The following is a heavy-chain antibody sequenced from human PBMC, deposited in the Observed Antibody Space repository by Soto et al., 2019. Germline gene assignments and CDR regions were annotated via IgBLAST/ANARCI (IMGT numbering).Heavy chain of an antibody. CDR2: LWRDGSKV. CDR3: ARDGTGWTGGDH. J-gene: IGHJ4*02. V-gene: IGHV3-33*01. CDR1: GFTFSYYD. Sequence: TGGSLRLSCAASGFTFSYYDMHWVRQAPGKRLEWVAVLWRDGSKVYYADSVKGRFTISRDNSKNTLYLEMNSLRVEDTAVYYCARDGTGWTGGDHWGQGTLVTVSS. D-gene: IGHD6-19*01.